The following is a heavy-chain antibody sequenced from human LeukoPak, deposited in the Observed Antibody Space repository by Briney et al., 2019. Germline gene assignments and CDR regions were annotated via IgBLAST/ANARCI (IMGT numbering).Heavy chain of an antibody. J-gene: IGHJ6*03. CDR1: GGSISSGSYY. CDR2: IYTSGST. V-gene: IGHV4-61*02. Sequence: PSETLSLTCTVSGGSISSGSYYWGWIRQPAGKGLEWIGRIYTSGSTNYNPSLKSRVTISVDTSKNQFSLKLSSVTAADTAVYYCARVPAIGDYYYYYMDAWGKGTTVTVSS. D-gene: IGHD2-2*02. CDR3: ARVPAIGDYYYYYMDA.